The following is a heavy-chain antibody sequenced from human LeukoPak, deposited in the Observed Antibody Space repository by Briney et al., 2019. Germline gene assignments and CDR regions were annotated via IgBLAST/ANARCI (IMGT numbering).Heavy chain of an antibody. V-gene: IGHV4-39*01. CDR3: ARRGYCSSTSCYEYWFDP. CDR2: IYYSGST. J-gene: IGHJ5*02. D-gene: IGHD2-2*01. CDR1: GGSISGSSYY. Sequence: PSETLSLTCTVSGGSISGSSYYWGWIRQPPGKGLEWIGIIYYSGSTYYNPSLKSRLTISVDTSKNQFSLKLSSVTATDTAVYYCARRGYCSSTSCYEYWFDPWGQGTLVTVSS.